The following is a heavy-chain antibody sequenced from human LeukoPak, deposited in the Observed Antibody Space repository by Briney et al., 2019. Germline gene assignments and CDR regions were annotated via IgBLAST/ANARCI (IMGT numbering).Heavy chain of an antibody. V-gene: IGHV3-7*03. CDR1: GFTFSSYW. J-gene: IGHJ4*02. CDR3: ARDLRLLWFGEPKSSFDY. Sequence: GGSLRLSCAASGFTFSSYWMSWVRQAPGKGLEWVANIKQDGSEKYYVDSVKGRFTISRDNAKNSLYLQMNSVRAEDTAVYYCARDLRLLWFGEPKSSFDYWGQGTLVTVSS. D-gene: IGHD3-10*01. CDR2: IKQDGSEK.